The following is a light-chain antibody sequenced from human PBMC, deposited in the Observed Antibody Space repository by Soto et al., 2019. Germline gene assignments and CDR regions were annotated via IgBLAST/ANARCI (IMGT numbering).Light chain of an antibody. Sequence: EVVLRQSPATLAVSTGEGATLSCRASQGIDDTLAWYHNKPGQTPRLLIYDTSTWATGVPTRFSGSRSGAEFTLTINSLQSEDFAVYCCQAYNNWPLTFGGGTKVDIK. J-gene: IGKJ4*01. CDR3: QAYNNWPLT. V-gene: IGKV3-15*01. CDR2: DTS. CDR1: QGIDDT.